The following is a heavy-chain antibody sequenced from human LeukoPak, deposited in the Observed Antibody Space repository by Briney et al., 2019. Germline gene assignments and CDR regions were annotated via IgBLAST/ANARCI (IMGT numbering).Heavy chain of an antibody. V-gene: IGHV4-4*07. CDR2: IYTSGST. CDR3: ARGGRYSSSPKYYFYY. J-gene: IGHJ4*02. Sequence: SETLSLTCTVSGGSISNYYWSWIRQPAGKGLEWIGRIYTSGSTNYNPSLKSRVTMTVDTSKNQFSLKLSSVTAADTAMYYCARGGRYSSSPKYYFYYGGQAPLVTVSS. CDR1: GGSISNYY. D-gene: IGHD6-6*01.